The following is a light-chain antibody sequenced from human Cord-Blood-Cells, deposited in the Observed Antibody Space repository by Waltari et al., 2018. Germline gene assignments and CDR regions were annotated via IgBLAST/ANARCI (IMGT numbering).Light chain of an antibody. CDR3: SSYAGSNNYV. V-gene: IGLV2-8*01. CDR2: EVS. CDR1: SRYVGGYNY. J-gene: IGLJ1*01. Sequence: QSALPQPPSASGSPGQSVTIPCTGTSRYVGGYNYVPWYQQHPGKAPKLMIYEVSKRPPGVPDRFSGSKSGNTASLTVSGLQAEDEADYYCSSYAGSNNYVFGTGTKVTVL.